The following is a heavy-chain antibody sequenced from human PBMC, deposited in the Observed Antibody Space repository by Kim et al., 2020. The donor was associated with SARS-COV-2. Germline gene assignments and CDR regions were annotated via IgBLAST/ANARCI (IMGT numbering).Heavy chain of an antibody. CDR1: GFTFSSYN. V-gene: IGHV3-21*04. D-gene: IGHD6-13*01. CDR3: ARDRSSSWSYYYYYGMDV. Sequence: GGSLRLSCAASGFTFSSYNMNWVRQAPGKGLEWVSSISSSSSYIYYADSVKGRFTISRDNAKNSLYLQMNSLRAEDTAMYYCARDRSSSWSYYYYYGMDVWGQGTTVTVSS. J-gene: IGHJ6*02. CDR2: ISSSSSYI.